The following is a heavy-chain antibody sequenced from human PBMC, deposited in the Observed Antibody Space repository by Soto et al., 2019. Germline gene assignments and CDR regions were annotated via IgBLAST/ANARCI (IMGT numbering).Heavy chain of an antibody. CDR3: ANHNW. J-gene: IGHJ5*01. V-gene: IGHV4-39*01. CDR2: VHYTGVT. Sequence: SDPLTQTSSFSGFPGFNTTFFTGWICQPPGMALEWIGIVHYTGVTYYNPSLEGRAIISVDRSTNQFFLTLTSLTASDTAVYFCANHNW. CDR1: GFPGFNTTFF.